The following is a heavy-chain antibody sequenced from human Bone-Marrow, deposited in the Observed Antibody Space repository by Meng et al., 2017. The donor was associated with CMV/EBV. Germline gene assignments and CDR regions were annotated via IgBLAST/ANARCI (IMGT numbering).Heavy chain of an antibody. V-gene: IGHV3-30-3*01. CDR2: ISSDGSKT. CDR3: ARIRSYFGSGFYSHDAFDI. CDR1: GLTFRSYT. Sequence: GESLKIPCAASGLTFRSYTIQWVRQAPGKGLEWVAAISSDGSKTHYADSVKGRFTISRDNSKNTLYLQMNSLRAEDTAVFFCARIRSYFGSGFYSHDAFDIWGQGTMVTVSS. D-gene: IGHD3-10*01. J-gene: IGHJ3*02.